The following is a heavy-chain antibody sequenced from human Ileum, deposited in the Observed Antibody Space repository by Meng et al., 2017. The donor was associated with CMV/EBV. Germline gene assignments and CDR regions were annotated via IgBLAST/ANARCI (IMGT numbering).Heavy chain of an antibody. J-gene: IGHJ4*02. Sequence: ASGFAFTNAWMNWGRKDPGKGLEWGARIKSKRDDETRDDAAPGKGRFVISRDDSNKMLHLQMNSLRREDTALYYCVTDDTGHDWGYWGQGTLVTVSS. V-gene: IGHV3-15*07. CDR1: GFAFTNAW. CDR2: IKSKRDDETR. D-gene: IGHD3-16*01. CDR3: VTDDTGHDWGY.